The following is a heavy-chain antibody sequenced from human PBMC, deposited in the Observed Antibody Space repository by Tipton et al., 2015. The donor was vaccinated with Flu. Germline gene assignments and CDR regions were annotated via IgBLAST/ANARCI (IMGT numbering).Heavy chain of an antibody. D-gene: IGHD3-16*01. CDR2: IKGDGSGK. J-gene: IGHJ3*01. CDR3: ARGGRGDV. Sequence: SLRLSCEASGFSVSSSWMSWVRQAPGKGLEWVANIKGDGSGKNYLDSVRGRFNISRDSAKNSLFLQMNSLRAEDTAVYYCARGGRGDVWGQGTMATVSS. CDR1: GFSVSSSW. V-gene: IGHV3-7*01.